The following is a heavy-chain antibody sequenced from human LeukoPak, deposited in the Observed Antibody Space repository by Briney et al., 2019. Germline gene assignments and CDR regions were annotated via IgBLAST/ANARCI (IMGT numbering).Heavy chain of an antibody. J-gene: IGHJ4*02. Sequence: PGRSLRLSCAASGFTFDDYAMHWVRQAPGKGLEWVSGISWNSGSIDSADSVKGRFTISRDNAKNSLYLQMNSLRAEDTALYYCAAAYEILTGWYYWGQGTLVTVSS. V-gene: IGHV3-9*01. D-gene: IGHD3-9*01. CDR3: AAAYEILTGWYY. CDR1: GFTFDDYA. CDR2: ISWNSGSI.